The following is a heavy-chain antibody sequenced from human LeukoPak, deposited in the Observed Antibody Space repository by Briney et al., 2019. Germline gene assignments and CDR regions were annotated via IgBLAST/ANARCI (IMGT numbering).Heavy chain of an antibody. CDR1: GFIFDDYG. D-gene: IGHD6-19*01. CDR3: ARSFPAGGVAGTVDY. CDR2: INWNGGST. Sequence: PGGSLRLSCAASGFIFDDYGMSWVRQAPGKGLEWVSGINWNGGSTGYADSVKGRFTISRDNAKNSLYLQMNSLRAEDTALYYCARSFPAGGVAGTVDYWGQGILVTVSS. J-gene: IGHJ4*02. V-gene: IGHV3-20*04.